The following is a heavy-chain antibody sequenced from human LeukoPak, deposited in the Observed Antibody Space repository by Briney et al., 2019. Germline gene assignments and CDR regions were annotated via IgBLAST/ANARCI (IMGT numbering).Heavy chain of an antibody. CDR1: GGSISSSSYY. Sequence: KPSETLSLTCTVSGGSISSSSYYWGWIRQPPGKGLEWIGSIYYSGSTYYNPSLKSRVTMSVDTSKNQFSLKLSSVTAADTAVYYCARHLWSGSSYGMDVWGQGSTVTVSS. J-gene: IGHJ6*02. CDR3: ARHLWSGSSYGMDV. V-gene: IGHV4-39*01. D-gene: IGHD1-26*01. CDR2: IYYSGST.